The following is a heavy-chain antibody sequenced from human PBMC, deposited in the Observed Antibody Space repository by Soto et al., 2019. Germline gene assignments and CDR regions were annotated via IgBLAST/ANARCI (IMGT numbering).Heavy chain of an antibody. V-gene: IGHV3-23*01. CDR2: ISGSGGST. CDR3: ARRSSGSYYDS. D-gene: IGHD1-26*01. CDR1: GFTFSSYA. Sequence: EVQLLESGGGLVQPGGSLRLSCAASGFTFSSYAMRWVRQAPGKGLEWVSAISGSGGSTYYADSVKGRFTIARDNSKNTVHLQMITLRGEDTAVYYWARRSSGSYYDSWGQGTLVTVSS. J-gene: IGHJ4*02.